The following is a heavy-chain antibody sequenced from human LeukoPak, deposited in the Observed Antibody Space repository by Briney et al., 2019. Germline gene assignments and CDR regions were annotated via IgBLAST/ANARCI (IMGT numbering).Heavy chain of an antibody. CDR2: IYYSGST. V-gene: IGHV4-39*01. CDR3: ARQTPDPFGVPPRAFDI. Sequence: PSETLSLTCPVSGGSISSSSYYWGWIRQPRGKGLEYIGSIYYSGSTYYNPSLKSRVTISVDTSKNQCSLRLSSVTAADTAVYYCARQTPDPFGVPPRAFDIWGHGTMVTVSS. CDR1: GGSISSSSYY. J-gene: IGHJ3*02. D-gene: IGHD3-3*01.